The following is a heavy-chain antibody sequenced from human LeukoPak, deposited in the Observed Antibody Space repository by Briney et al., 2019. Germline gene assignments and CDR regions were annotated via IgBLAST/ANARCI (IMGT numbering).Heavy chain of an antibody. Sequence: SETLSLTCTVSGGSISSYYWSWIRQPPGKGLEWIGYIYYSESTNYNPSLKSRVTISVDTSKNQFSLKLSSVTAADTAVYYCARGFYGNYYYYGMDVWGKGTTVTVSS. CDR1: GGSISSYY. CDR2: IYYSEST. V-gene: IGHV4-59*01. D-gene: IGHD3-16*01. CDR3: ARGFYGNYYYYGMDV. J-gene: IGHJ6*04.